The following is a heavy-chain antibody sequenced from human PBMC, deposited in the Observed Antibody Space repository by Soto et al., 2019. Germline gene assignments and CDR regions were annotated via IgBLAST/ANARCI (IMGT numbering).Heavy chain of an antibody. J-gene: IGHJ6*02. Sequence: QVQLVQSGAEVKKPGASVKVSCKASGYTFTSYGISWLRQAPGHGLEWMGWISAYNGNTNYAQKLQGRVTMTTDTSTSTACMELRSLRSDDTAVYYCSRGVCSGGSCYSAEYYYGMDVWGQGTTVTVSS. CDR1: GYTFTSYG. CDR2: ISAYNGNT. CDR3: SRGVCSGGSCYSAEYYYGMDV. D-gene: IGHD2-15*01. V-gene: IGHV1-18*01.